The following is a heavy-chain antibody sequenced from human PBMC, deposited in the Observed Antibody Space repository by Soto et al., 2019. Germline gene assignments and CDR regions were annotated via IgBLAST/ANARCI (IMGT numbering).Heavy chain of an antibody. V-gene: IGHV6-1*01. CDR3: ASFSNRGYSYAEVDAFDI. Sequence: QVQLQQSGPGLVKPSQTLSLTCAISGDSVSSNSAAWNWIRQSPSRGLEWLGRTYYRSKWYNDYAVSVKSRITFHPATSKNQFALRLNSVTPEDTAVYYCASFSNRGYSYAEVDAFDIWGQGTMVTVSS. CDR2: TYYRSKWYN. D-gene: IGHD5-18*01. J-gene: IGHJ3*02. CDR1: GDSVSSNSAA.